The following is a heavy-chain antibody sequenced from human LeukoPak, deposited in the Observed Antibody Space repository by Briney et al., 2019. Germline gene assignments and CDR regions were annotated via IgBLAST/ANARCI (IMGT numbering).Heavy chain of an antibody. CDR1: GGSISSGGYY. J-gene: IGHJ4*02. Sequence: SQTLSLTCTVSGGSISSGGYYWSWIRQPPGKGLEWIGYIYHSGSTNYNPSLKSRVTISVDKSKNQFSLKLSSVTAADTAVYYCASSLAAADYWGQGTLVTVSS. V-gene: IGHV4-30-2*01. CDR2: IYHSGST. D-gene: IGHD6-13*01. CDR3: ASSLAAADY.